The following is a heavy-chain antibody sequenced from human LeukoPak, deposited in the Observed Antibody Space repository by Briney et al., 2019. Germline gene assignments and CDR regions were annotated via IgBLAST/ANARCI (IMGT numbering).Heavy chain of an antibody. V-gene: IGHV4-4*02. Sequence: SETLSLTCAVSGGSISSSNWWSWVRQPPGKGLEWIGEIYHSGSTNYNPSLKSRVTMSVDASKNQFSLKLSSVTAADTAVYYCARGGSYGDYVSYWGQGTLVTVSS. J-gene: IGHJ4*02. CDR2: IYHSGST. D-gene: IGHD4-17*01. CDR1: GGSISSSNW. CDR3: ARGGSYGDYVSY.